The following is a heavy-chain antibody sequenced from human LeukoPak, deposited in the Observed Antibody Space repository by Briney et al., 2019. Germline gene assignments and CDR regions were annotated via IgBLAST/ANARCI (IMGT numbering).Heavy chain of an antibody. Sequence: AGGSLRLSCAASGFTFSSYSMNWVCQAPGKGLEWVSSISSSSSYIYYADSVKGRFTISRDNAKNSLYLQMNSLRVEDTAVYYCAGDSPFDPWGQGTLVTVSS. V-gene: IGHV3-21*04. CDR2: ISSSSSYI. CDR1: GFTFSSYS. CDR3: AGDSPFDP. J-gene: IGHJ5*02.